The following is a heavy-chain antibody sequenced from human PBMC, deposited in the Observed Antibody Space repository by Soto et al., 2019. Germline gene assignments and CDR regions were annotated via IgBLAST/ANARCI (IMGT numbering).Heavy chain of an antibody. CDR3: AGAKSGGIDAIDI. D-gene: IGHD2-15*01. CDR1: GYTFTSFG. CDR2: ISAYNGNP. J-gene: IGHJ3*02. V-gene: IGHV1-18*01. Sequence: QVQLLKCGAEGKKPGAPVKVSCKAYGYTFTSFGISWVRQAAGQGLGRMGWISAYNGNPNYAENLQVRVTITSETSTRTAFSDLRTLRADDTAVYYSAGAKSGGIDAIDIWGQGTMVTVSS.